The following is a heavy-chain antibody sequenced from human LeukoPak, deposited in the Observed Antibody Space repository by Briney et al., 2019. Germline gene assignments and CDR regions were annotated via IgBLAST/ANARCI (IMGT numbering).Heavy chain of an antibody. Sequence: SETLSLTCTVSGGSISSYCWSWIRQPPGKGLEWIGYIYYSGSTNYNPSLKSRVTISVDTSKNQFSLKLSSVTAADTAVYYCARDKGSGWYDYWGQGTLVTVS. CDR3: ARDKGSGWYDY. CDR1: GGSISSYC. CDR2: IYYSGST. J-gene: IGHJ4*02. V-gene: IGHV4-59*01. D-gene: IGHD6-19*01.